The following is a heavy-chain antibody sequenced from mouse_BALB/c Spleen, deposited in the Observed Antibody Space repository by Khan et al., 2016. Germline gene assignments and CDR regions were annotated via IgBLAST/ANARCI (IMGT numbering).Heavy chain of an antibody. CDR1: GFSIIAYG. V-gene: IGHV2-6-7*01. CDR3: ARDGWCYYAMDY. J-gene: IGHJ4*01. Sequence: QVQLKQSGPGLVAPSQSLSITCTVSGFSIIAYGVNWVRQPPGKGLEWLGMIWGDGSTDYNSALKSRLNITKDNSKSPVFLKMNSLQTDDTAKHYCARDGWCYYAMDYWGQGTSVTVSS. CDR2: IWGDGST. D-gene: IGHD1-1*02.